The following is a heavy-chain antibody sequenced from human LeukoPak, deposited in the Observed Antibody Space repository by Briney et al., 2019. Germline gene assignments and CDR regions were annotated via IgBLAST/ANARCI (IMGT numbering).Heavy chain of an antibody. J-gene: IGHJ4*02. CDR2: ISSSGSTI. CDR1: GFTFSDYY. V-gene: IGHV3-11*01. CDR3: TTRPLGSCSGNSRQGLDY. Sequence: PGGSLRLSCAASGFTFSDYYMSWIRQAPGKGLEWVSYISSSGSTIYYADSVKGRFTISRDNSKNTLYLQMNSVRAEDTAVYYCTTRPLGSCSGNSRQGLDYWGQGTLVTVSS. D-gene: IGHD2-15*01.